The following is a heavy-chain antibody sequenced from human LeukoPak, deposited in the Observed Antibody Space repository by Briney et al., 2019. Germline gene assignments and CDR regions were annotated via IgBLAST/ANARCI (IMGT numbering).Heavy chain of an antibody. CDR2: ISGSGGST. V-gene: IGHV3-23*01. CDR1: GFTFSSYA. J-gene: IGHJ4*02. D-gene: IGHD3-22*01. CDR3: ARGMANNYYYDSSGYYYLDY. Sequence: HPGGSLRLSCAASGFTFSSYAMSWVRQAPGKGLEWVSAISGSGGSTYYADSVKGRFTISRDNSKNTLYLQMNSLRAEDTAVYYCARGMANNYYYDSSGYYYLDYWGQGTLVTVSS.